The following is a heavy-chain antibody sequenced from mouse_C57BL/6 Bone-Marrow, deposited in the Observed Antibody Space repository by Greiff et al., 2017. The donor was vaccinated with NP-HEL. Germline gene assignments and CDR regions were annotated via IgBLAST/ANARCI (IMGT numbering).Heavy chain of an antibody. V-gene: IGHV1-59*01. CDR2: IDPSDSYT. Sequence: VQLQQPGAELVRPGTSVKLSCKASGYTFTSYWMHWVKQRPGQGLEWIGVIDPSDSYTNYNQKFKGKATLTVDTSSSTAYMQLSSLTSEDSAFYYCARERVYYAMDYWGQGTSVTVSS. CDR1: GYTFTSYW. J-gene: IGHJ4*01. CDR3: ARERVYYAMDY.